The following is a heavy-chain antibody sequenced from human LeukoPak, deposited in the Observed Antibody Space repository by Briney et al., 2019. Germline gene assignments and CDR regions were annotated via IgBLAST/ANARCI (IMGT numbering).Heavy chain of an antibody. D-gene: IGHD5-24*01. CDR1: GGSISSSSYY. Sequence: SETLSLSCTVSGGSISSSSYYWGWIRQPPGKGLEWIGSIYYSGSTYYNPSLKSRVTISVDTSKNQFSLKLSSVTAADTAVYYCAREDVEMATIIDYWGQGTLVTVSS. J-gene: IGHJ4*02. V-gene: IGHV4-39*07. CDR2: IYYSGST. CDR3: AREDVEMATIIDY.